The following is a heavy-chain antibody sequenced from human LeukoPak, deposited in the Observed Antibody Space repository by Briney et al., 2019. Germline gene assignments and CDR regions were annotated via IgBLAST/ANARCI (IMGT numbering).Heavy chain of an antibody. CDR3: ARDFFHGHCSGLTCFLLDS. CDR1: GYTFTRYG. V-gene: IGHV1-18*01. D-gene: IGHD2-15*01. CDR2: ISAYDGNT. Sequence: ASVKVSCKASGYTFTRYGITWVRQAPGQGLEWMGWISAYDGNTNYAQKFQGRLTVTTDTSTNTAYMELRSLRPDDTAVYYCARDFFHGHCSGLTCFLLDSWGQGSLVTVSS. J-gene: IGHJ4*02.